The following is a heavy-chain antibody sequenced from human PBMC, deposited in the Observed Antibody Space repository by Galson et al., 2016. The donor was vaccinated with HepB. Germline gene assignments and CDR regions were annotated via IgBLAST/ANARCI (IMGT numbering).Heavy chain of an antibody. V-gene: IGHV4-59*11. D-gene: IGHD1-26*01. CDR2: IYYTGRT. Sequence: SETLSLTCNVSGGSIISHYWGWIRQPPGKALEWIGYIYYTGRTTYNPSLKSRSTISLAMSKKSFSLKLNSVTAADTAVYYCARGGAYSADSWGQGTLVTTSS. J-gene: IGHJ4*02. CDR3: ARGGAYSADS. CDR1: GGSIISHY.